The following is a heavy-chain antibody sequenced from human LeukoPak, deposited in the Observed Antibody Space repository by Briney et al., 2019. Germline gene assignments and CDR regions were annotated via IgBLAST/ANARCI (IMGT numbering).Heavy chain of an antibody. CDR1: GFTFSTYW. CDR3: SKGRGGV. J-gene: IGHJ6*02. V-gene: IGHV3-66*01. D-gene: IGHD3-10*01. CDR2: ISAEGYT. Sequence: PGGSLRLSCAASGFTFSTYWMSWVRQAPGKGLQWLTLISAEGYTYYADSVKGRFTISRDSSKNALYLQMNSLRVEDTALYYCSKGRGGVWGQGTTVTVSS.